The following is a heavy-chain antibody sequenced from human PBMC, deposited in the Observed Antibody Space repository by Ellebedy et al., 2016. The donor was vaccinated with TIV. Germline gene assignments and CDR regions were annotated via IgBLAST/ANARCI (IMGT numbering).Heavy chain of an antibody. CDR1: GFTFSSYA. CDR3: ARVRSNTFQEVDTAMALDY. D-gene: IGHD5-18*01. Sequence: PGGSLRLSCAASGFTFSSYAMSWVRQAPGKGLEWVSSISSSSSYIYYADSVKGRFTISRDNAQNSLYLQMNSLRAEDTAVYYCARVRSNTFQEVDTAMALDYWGQGTLVTVSS. J-gene: IGHJ4*02. CDR2: ISSSSSYI. V-gene: IGHV3-21*01.